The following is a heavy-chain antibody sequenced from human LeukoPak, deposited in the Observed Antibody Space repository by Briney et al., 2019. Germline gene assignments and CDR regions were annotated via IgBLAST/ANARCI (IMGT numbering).Heavy chain of an antibody. CDR3: ARSEYCSSTSCLFDP. D-gene: IGHD2-2*01. CDR1: GFTFSSYW. Sequence: PGGSLRLSCAASGFTFSSYWMSWVRQAPGKGLEWVANIKRDGSEKYYVDSVKGRFTISRDNAKNSLYLQMNSLRAEDTAVYYCARSEYCSSTSCLFDPWGQGTLVTVSS. J-gene: IGHJ5*02. CDR2: IKRDGSEK. V-gene: IGHV3-7*01.